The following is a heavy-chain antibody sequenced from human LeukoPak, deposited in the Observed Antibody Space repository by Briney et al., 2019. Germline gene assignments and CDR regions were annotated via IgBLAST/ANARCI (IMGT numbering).Heavy chain of an antibody. CDR1: GGSFSGYY. CDR3: ARGWLVHGYFDY. D-gene: IGHD6-19*01. J-gene: IGHJ4*02. Sequence: SETLSLTCAVYGGSFSGYYWSWIRQPPGKGLEWIGEINHSGSTNYNPPFKSRVTISVDTSKNQFSLKLSSVTAADTAVYYCARGWLVHGYFDYWGQGTLVTVSS. CDR2: INHSGST. V-gene: IGHV4-34*01.